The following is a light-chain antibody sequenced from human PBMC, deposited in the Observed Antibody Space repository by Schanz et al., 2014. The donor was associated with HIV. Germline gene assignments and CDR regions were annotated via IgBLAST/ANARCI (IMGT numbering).Light chain of an antibody. J-gene: IGLJ2*01. CDR3: QSFDRSLGRVV. CDR1: SSNIGAGYG. Sequence: QSVLTQPPSVSGAPGQRVTISCTGSSSNIGAGYGVHWYQQLPGTAPKLLIFADTKRPSGVPDRFSGSKSVNSASLAITGLQAEDEADYYCQSFDRSLGRVVFGGGTKLTVL. V-gene: IGLV1-40*01. CDR2: ADT.